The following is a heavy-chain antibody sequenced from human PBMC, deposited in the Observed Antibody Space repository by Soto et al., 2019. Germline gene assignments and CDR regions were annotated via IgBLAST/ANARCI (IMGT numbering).Heavy chain of an antibody. J-gene: IGHJ6*02. CDR2: ISGSGGST. CDR3: ARVLREVTIFGVTWGMDV. D-gene: IGHD3-3*01. V-gene: IGHV3-23*01. CDR1: GFTFSSYA. Sequence: GGSLRLSCAASGFTFSSYAMSWVRQAPGKGLEWVSAISGSGGSTYYADSVKGRFTISRDNSKNTLYLQMNSLRAEDTAVYYCARVLREVTIFGVTWGMDVWGQGTTVTVSS.